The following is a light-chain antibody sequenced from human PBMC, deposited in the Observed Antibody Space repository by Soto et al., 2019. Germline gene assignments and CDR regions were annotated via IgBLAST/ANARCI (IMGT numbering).Light chain of an antibody. Sequence: QSVLTQPHSASGSPGQSVTISCTGTSSDVGAYNYVSWYQQHAGKAPKLVIYEVNKRPSGVPDRFSGSKSANTASLTVSGLQAEDEADYYCSSFASSNTWVFGGGTKLTVL. CDR1: SSDVGAYNY. CDR2: EVN. J-gene: IGLJ3*02. V-gene: IGLV2-8*01. CDR3: SSFASSNTWV.